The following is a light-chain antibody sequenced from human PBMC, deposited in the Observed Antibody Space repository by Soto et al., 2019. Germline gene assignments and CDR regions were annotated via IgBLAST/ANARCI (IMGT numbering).Light chain of an antibody. CDR1: SSDVGGYNY. CDR3: CSYTVSGTYV. Sequence: QSALTQPASVSGSPGQSITISGTGTSSDVGGYNYVSWYQQHPGKAPKLTIYAVSNRPSGVSNRFSGSKSGNTATLTISGLQAEDEADYYCCSYTVSGTYVLATGTKVTVL. CDR2: AVS. J-gene: IGLJ1*01. V-gene: IGLV2-14*01.